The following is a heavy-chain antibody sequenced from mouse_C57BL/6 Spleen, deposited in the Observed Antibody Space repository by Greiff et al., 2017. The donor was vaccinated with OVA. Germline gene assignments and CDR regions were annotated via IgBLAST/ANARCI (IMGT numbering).Heavy chain of an antibody. V-gene: IGHV1-80*01. CDR1: GYAFSSYW. CDR3: ARRGLTGREGAWFAY. D-gene: IGHD4-1*01. J-gene: IGHJ3*01. Sequence: VQLQQSGAELVKPGASVQISCKASGYAFSSYWMNWVKQRPGKGLEWIGQIYPGDGDTNYNGKFKGKATLTADKSSSTAYMQRSSLPSEDSAVYFCARRGLTGREGAWFAYWGQGTLVTVSA. CDR2: IYPGDGDT.